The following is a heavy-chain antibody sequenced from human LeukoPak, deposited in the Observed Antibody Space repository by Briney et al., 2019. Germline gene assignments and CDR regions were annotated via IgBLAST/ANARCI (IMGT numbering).Heavy chain of an antibody. D-gene: IGHD3-22*01. J-gene: IGHJ2*01. CDR2: MYTSGST. V-gene: IGHV4-61*02. Sequence: SQTLSLTCTVSGGSISSGSYYWSWIRQPAGRGLEYIERMYTSGSTNYNPSLKSRVTISVDTSKNQFSLKLSSVTAADTAVYYCARGYDGSGYYYRNWYFDLWGRGTLVTVSS. CDR3: ARGYDGSGYYYRNWYFDL. CDR1: GGSISSGSYY.